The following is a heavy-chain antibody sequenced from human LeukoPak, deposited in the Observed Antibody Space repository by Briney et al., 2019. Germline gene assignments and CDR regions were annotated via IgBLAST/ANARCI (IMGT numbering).Heavy chain of an antibody. CDR2: ITHSGST. V-gene: IGHV4-34*01. Sequence: SETLSLTCGVYAGSFSGYYWTWIRQSPGKGLEWIGKITHSGSTKYNPSLKSRVTISIDTSNNQFSLNVSSVTAADTAVYYCARGEGYSYSDDYYFFYMDVWGKGTTVTISS. CDR3: ARGEGYSYSDDYYFFYMDV. D-gene: IGHD5-18*01. J-gene: IGHJ6*03. CDR1: AGSFSGYY.